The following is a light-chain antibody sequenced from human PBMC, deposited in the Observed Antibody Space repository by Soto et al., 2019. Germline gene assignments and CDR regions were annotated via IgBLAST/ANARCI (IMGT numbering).Light chain of an antibody. J-gene: IGKJ1*01. CDR3: QQGYSTLRT. V-gene: IGKV1-39*01. CDR2: DAT. Sequence: DIQMTQSPTSLPASVGDRVTITCRASQSISSYLNWYQQKPGKAPNLLIYDATNLQSGVPSRFSGSGSGTDFTLTISSLQPEDFATYYCQQGYSTLRTFGQGTKVEIK. CDR1: QSISSY.